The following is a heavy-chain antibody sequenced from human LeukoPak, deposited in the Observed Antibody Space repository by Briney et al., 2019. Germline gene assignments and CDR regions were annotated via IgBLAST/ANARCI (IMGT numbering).Heavy chain of an antibody. CDR3: ARDLRQFSYYYGSGGFDY. CDR2: ISAYNGNT. V-gene: IGHV1-18*01. Sequence: ASVKVSCKASGYTFTSYGIRWVRQAPGQGLEWMGWISAYNGNTNYAQKLQGRVTMTTDTSTSTAYMELRSLRSDDTAVYYCARDLRQFSYYYGSGGFDYWGQGTLVTVSS. D-gene: IGHD3-10*01. CDR1: GYTFTSYG. J-gene: IGHJ4*02.